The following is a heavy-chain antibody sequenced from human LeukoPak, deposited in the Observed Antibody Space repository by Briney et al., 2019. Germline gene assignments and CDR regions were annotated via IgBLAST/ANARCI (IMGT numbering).Heavy chain of an antibody. CDR1: GGSISSSNW. J-gene: IGHJ4*02. CDR2: IYHSGST. CDR3: ARGHCSGGSCYGLYDY. D-gene: IGHD2-15*01. Sequence: PSETLTLTCAVSGGSISSSNWWSWVRQPPGKGLEWIGEIYHSGSTNYNPSLKSRVTISVDKSKNQFSPKLSSVTAADTAVYYCARGHCSGGSCYGLYDYWGQGTLVTVSS. V-gene: IGHV4-4*02.